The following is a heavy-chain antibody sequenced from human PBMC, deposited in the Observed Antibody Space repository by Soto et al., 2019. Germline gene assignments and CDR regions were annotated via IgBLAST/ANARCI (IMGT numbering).Heavy chain of an antibody. J-gene: IGHJ4*02. V-gene: IGHV3-9*01. D-gene: IGHD6-13*01. CDR2: ISWNSGSV. Sequence: SLRLSCAASGFALENYAMHWVRPAPGKGLEWVSGISWNSGSVGYADSVKGRFTISRDNAKNSLYLQMNSLRADVTALYYCAKAEAAAGPLNYWGQGSLVTVSS. CDR3: AKAEAAAGPLNY. CDR1: GFALENYA.